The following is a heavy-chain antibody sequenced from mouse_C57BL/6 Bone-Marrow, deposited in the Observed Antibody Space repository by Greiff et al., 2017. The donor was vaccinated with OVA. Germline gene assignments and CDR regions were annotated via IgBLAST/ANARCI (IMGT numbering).Heavy chain of an antibody. V-gene: IGHV1-54*01. CDR2: INPGSGGT. J-gene: IGHJ2*01. Sequence: VQRVESGAELVRPGTSVKVSCKASGYAFTNYLIEWVKQRPGQGLEWIGVINPGSGGTNYNEKFKGKATLTADKSSSTAYMQLSSLTSEDSAVYFCARGDITTVVATDYWGQGTTLTVSS. D-gene: IGHD1-1*01. CDR3: ARGDITTVVATDY. CDR1: GYAFTNYL.